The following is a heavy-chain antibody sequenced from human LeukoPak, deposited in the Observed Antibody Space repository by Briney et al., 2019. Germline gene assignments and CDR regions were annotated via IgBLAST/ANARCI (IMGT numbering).Heavy chain of an antibody. CDR2: IYYSGST. V-gene: IGHV4-30-4*01. Sequence: SETLSLTCTVSGGSISSGDYSWSWIRQPPGKGLEWIGYIYYSGSTYYNPSLKSRVTISVDTSKNQFSLKLSSVTAADTAVYYCARRLEYVAYNWFDPWGQGTLVTVSS. J-gene: IGHJ5*02. CDR1: GGSISSGDYS. D-gene: IGHD6-6*01. CDR3: ARRLEYVAYNWFDP.